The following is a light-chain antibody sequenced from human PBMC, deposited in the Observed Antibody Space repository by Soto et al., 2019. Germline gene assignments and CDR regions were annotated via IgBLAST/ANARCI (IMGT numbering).Light chain of an antibody. Sequence: QSVLTQPPSVSAAPGQTVTISCSGSSSNIGSKYVSCYQHIPGTAPKLLIYEDNKRPSGVPDRISGSKSGTSATLGITGLQTGDEADFYCVSWDTSLSGKVFGGGTQPTVL. V-gene: IGLV1-51*01. J-gene: IGLJ7*01. CDR2: EDN. CDR1: SSNIGSKY. CDR3: VSWDTSLSGKV.